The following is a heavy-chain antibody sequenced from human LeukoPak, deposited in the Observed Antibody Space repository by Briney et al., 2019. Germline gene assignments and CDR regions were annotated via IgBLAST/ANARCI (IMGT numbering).Heavy chain of an antibody. CDR2: ISGSGGST. CDR3: ARDYGDYRSYYFDY. J-gene: IGHJ4*02. D-gene: IGHD4-17*01. CDR1: GLSLRRNA. Sequence: GGSLRLSCAASGLSLRRNAMSWVRQAPGKGLEWVSGISGSGGSTYYADSVKGRFTISRDNAKNTLYLQMNSLRAEDTAVYYCARDYGDYRSYYFDYWGQGTLVTVSS. V-gene: IGHV3-23*01.